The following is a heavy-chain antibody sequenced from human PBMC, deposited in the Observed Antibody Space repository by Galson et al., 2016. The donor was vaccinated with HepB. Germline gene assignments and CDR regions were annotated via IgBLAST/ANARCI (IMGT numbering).Heavy chain of an antibody. CDR1: GFAFSAYV. Sequence: SLRLSCAASGFAFSAYVMNWVRQAPGKGLEFVSAVSHNEASTYYADSVKGRFTISRDNSKSILYLQMSSLRVDDTAVYYCVKDSGWYRFDYWGQGTLVTVSS. D-gene: IGHD6-19*01. CDR2: VSHNEAST. CDR3: VKDSGWYRFDY. J-gene: IGHJ4*02. V-gene: IGHV3-64D*08.